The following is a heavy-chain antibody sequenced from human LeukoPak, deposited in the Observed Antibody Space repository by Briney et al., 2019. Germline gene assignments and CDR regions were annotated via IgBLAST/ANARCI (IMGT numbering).Heavy chain of an antibody. Sequence: ASVKVSCKASGSTFTGYVFNWVRQPPGQGLEWVGWMSPNSGNTGYAQKFQGRVTMTRSTSISTAYMELGSLESEDTAVYYCARTPPDTTGYYSWGQGTLVTVSS. D-gene: IGHD3-22*01. J-gene: IGHJ4*02. V-gene: IGHV1-8*01. CDR1: GSTFTGYV. CDR2: MSPNSGNT. CDR3: ARTPPDTTGYYS.